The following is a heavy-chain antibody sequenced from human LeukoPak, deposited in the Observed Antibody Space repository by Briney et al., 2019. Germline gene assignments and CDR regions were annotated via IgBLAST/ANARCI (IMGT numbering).Heavy chain of an antibody. V-gene: IGHV1-46*01. CDR1: GYTFTGYY. Sequence: ASVKVSCKTSGYTFTGYYMHWVRQAPGQGLEWMGIINPSGGSTSYAQKFQGRVTMTRDTSTSTVYMELSSLRSEDTAVYYCAREITMVRGLDPWGQGTLVTVSS. D-gene: IGHD3-10*01. CDR2: INPSGGST. J-gene: IGHJ5*02. CDR3: AREITMVRGLDP.